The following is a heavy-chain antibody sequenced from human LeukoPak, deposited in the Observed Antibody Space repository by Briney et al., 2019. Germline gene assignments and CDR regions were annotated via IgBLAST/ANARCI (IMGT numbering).Heavy chain of an antibody. V-gene: IGHV4-61*02. CDR1: GGSISSGSYY. Sequence: SETLSLTCTVSGGSISSGSYYWSWIRQPAGKGLEWIGRIYTSGSTNYNPSLKSRVTISVDTSKNQFSLKLSSVTAADTAVYYCASFNLQQLASDYWGQGTLVTVSS. CDR2: IYTSGST. J-gene: IGHJ4*02. D-gene: IGHD6-13*01. CDR3: ASFNLQQLASDY.